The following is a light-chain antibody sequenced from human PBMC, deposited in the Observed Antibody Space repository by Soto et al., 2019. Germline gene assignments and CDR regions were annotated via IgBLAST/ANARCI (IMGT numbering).Light chain of an antibody. Sequence: EIELTQSPGTLSLSPGDRATRACRASQSVSTNDLAWYQQKLGQAPSLLIYGASSRATGTPDRFSGNGSGTDFTLTISRLEPEDFAVYYCHQYGSTPFTFGPGTKVDIK. CDR2: GAS. J-gene: IGKJ3*01. V-gene: IGKV3-20*01. CDR1: QSVSTND. CDR3: HQYGSTPFT.